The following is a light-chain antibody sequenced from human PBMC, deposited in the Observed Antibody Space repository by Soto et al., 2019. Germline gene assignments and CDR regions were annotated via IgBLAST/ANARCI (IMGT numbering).Light chain of an antibody. Sequence: DIQMTQSPSSLSASVGDRVTITCRASQGIGNYLAWYQQKPGKVPKLLIYAASTLQSGVPSRFSGSGSGTDFTLTISSLQPEDVATYYCQKYSSALRTFGRGTKVEIK. V-gene: IGKV1-27*01. CDR1: QGIGNY. J-gene: IGKJ1*01. CDR3: QKYSSALRT. CDR2: AAS.